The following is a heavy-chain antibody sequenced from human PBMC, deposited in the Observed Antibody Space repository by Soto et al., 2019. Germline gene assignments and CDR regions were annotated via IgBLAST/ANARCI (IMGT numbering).Heavy chain of an antibody. CDR1: GYTFTSYG. Sequence: ASVKVSCKASGYTFTSYGISWVRQAPGQGPEWMGWISAYNGNTNYAQKLQGRVTMTTDTSTSTAYMELRSLRSDDTAVYYCARAPKYYYDSSGYFSWGQGTLVTVSS. J-gene: IGHJ5*02. D-gene: IGHD3-22*01. V-gene: IGHV1-18*01. CDR2: ISAYNGNT. CDR3: ARAPKYYYDSSGYFS.